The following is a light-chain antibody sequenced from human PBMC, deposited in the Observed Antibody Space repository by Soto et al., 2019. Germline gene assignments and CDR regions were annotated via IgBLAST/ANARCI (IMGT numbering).Light chain of an antibody. V-gene: IGLV1-40*01. Sequence: VVTQPPSVSGAPGQRVTISCTGRSSNIGAGYDVHWYQQLPGTAPKLLIYGNSNRPSGVPDRFSGSKSGTSASLAITGLQAEDEADYYCQSYDSSLSGWVFGGGTKVTVL. CDR3: QSYDSSLSGWV. CDR2: GNS. J-gene: IGLJ3*02. CDR1: SSNIGAGYD.